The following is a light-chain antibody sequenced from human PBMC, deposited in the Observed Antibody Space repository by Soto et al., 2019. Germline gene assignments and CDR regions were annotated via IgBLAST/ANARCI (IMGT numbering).Light chain of an antibody. J-gene: IGLJ3*02. CDR1: TGAVTSGHY. V-gene: IGLV7-46*01. Sequence: QAVVTQEPSLTVSPGGTVTLTCGSSTGAVTSGHYPYWFQQKPGQAPRTLVYDTYNKHSWTPARFSGSLLGGKAALTLSGAQPEDEADYYCLLSSPVIPWVFGGGTKVTVL. CDR2: DTY. CDR3: LLSSPVIPWV.